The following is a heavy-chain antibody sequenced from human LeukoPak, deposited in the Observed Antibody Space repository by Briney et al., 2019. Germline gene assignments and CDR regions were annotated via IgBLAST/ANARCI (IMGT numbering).Heavy chain of an antibody. CDR3: ARDFFDSYGYGSAFDI. CDR1: GGSITSDY. J-gene: IGHJ3*02. V-gene: IGHV4-59*01. Sequence: SETLSLTCTVSGGSITSDYWSWIRQPPGKGLEWNGYIYYSGSTNYNPSLKSRVTISVDTSKNQSSLKLSSVTAADTAVYYCARDFFDSYGYGSAFDIWGQGTMVTVSS. D-gene: IGHD5-18*01. CDR2: IYYSGST.